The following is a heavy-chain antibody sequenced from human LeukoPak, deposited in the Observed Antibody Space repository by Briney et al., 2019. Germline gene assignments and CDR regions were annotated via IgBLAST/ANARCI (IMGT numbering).Heavy chain of an antibody. D-gene: IGHD2-15*01. CDR1: GFTFSSYA. J-gene: IGHJ4*02. Sequence: PGGSLRLSCSASGFTFSSYAMHWVRQAPGKGLEYVSAISSNGGGTYYADSVKGRFTISRDNSKNTLYLQMSSLRAEDTAVYYCVKGNIVVVVAATLSFDYWGQGTLVTVSS. V-gene: IGHV3-64D*09. CDR3: VKGNIVVVVAATLSFDY. CDR2: ISSNGGGT.